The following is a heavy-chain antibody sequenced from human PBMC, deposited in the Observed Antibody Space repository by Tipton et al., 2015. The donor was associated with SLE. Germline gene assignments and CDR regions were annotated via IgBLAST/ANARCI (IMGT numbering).Heavy chain of an antibody. J-gene: IGHJ4*02. CDR1: GYSISSGYY. Sequence: TLSLTCAVSGYSISSGYYWGWTRQPPGKGLEWIGSIYHSGSTYYNPSLKSRVTISADTSKNQISLKLTSVTAADTAVFYCARGSVRADDYWGQGTLVTVSS. V-gene: IGHV4-38-2*01. CDR3: ARGSVRADDY. CDR2: IYHSGST. D-gene: IGHD4-23*01.